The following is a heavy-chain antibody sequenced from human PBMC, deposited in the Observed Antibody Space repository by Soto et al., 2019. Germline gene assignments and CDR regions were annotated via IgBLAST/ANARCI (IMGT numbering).Heavy chain of an antibody. Sequence: PGGSLRLSCAASGFTVSSNYMSWVRQAPGKGLEWVSVIYSGGSTYYADSVKGRFTISRDNSKNTLYLQMNSLRAEDTAVYYCSVEYSSSLYYYYYMDVWGKGTTVTVSS. V-gene: IGHV3-66*01. J-gene: IGHJ6*03. CDR2: IYSGGST. CDR3: SVEYSSSLYYYYYMDV. D-gene: IGHD6-6*01. CDR1: GFTVSSNY.